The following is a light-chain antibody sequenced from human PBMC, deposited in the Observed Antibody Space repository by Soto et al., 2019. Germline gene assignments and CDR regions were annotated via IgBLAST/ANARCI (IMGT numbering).Light chain of an antibody. V-gene: IGKV1-39*01. Sequence: DIQMTQSPSSLSASVGDRVTISCRASETIATYLTWYQQKPGRVPEVLIYGASRLQSGVPSRFTASVYGINFTLTINNLQPADFATYYCQHCYSYPQTFGPGTKVDL. CDR1: ETIATY. CDR2: GAS. J-gene: IGKJ3*01. CDR3: QHCYSYPQT.